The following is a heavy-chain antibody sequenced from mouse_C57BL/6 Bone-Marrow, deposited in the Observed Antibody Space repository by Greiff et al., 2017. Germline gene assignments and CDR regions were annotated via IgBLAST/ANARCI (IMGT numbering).Heavy chain of an antibody. CDR3: TTMMFDY. Sequence: EVKLVESGAELVRPGASVKLSCTASGFNIKDDYMHWVKQRPEQGLEWIGWIDPENGDTEYASKFQGKATITADTSSNTAYLQLSSLTSEDTAVYYCTTMMFDYWGQGTTLTVSS. CDR1: GFNIKDDY. J-gene: IGHJ2*01. V-gene: IGHV14-4*01. D-gene: IGHD2-3*01. CDR2: IDPENGDT.